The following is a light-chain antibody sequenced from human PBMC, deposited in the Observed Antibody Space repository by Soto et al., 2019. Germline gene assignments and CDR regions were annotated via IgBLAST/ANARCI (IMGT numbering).Light chain of an antibody. CDR3: AAWDDSTKSHV. V-gene: IGLV2-14*01. CDR2: EVS. J-gene: IGLJ1*01. CDR1: SSDVGGYNY. Sequence: QSALTQPASVSGSPGQSITISCTGSSSDVGGYNYVSWYQHHPGKAPKLLIFEVSNRPSGVSHRFSGSKSGNTASLTISGLQAEDEADYYCAAWDDSTKSHVFGTGTKVTVL.